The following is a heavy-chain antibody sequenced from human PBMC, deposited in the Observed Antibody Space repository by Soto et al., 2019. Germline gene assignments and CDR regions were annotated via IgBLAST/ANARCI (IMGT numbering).Heavy chain of an antibody. D-gene: IGHD1-26*01. V-gene: IGHV3-30*18. J-gene: IGHJ4*02. CDR2: ISYDGSNT. CDR1: GFTFSSYG. Sequence: PGGSLRLSCVASGFTFSSYGMHWVRQAPGKGLEWVAIISYDGSNTYYADPVKGRFTISRDNSKNTLYLQMNSLRAEDTSVYYCAKEGGLSGSYYISSSYYFDYWGQGTLVTVSS. CDR3: AKEGGLSGSYYISSSYYFDY.